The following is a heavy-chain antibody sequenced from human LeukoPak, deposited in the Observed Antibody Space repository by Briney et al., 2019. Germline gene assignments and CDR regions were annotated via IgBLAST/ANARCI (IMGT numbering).Heavy chain of an antibody. D-gene: IGHD3-9*01. J-gene: IGHJ2*01. V-gene: IGHV4-30-2*01. Sequence: PSQTLSLTCAVSGGSISSGGYSWSWIRQPPGKGLEWIGYIYHSGSTYYNPSLKSRVTISVDRSKNQFSLKLSSVTAADTAVYYCARYYDILTGHDRHYRYFDLWGRGTLVTVSS. CDR1: GGSISSGGYS. CDR2: IYHSGST. CDR3: ARYYDILTGHDRHYRYFDL.